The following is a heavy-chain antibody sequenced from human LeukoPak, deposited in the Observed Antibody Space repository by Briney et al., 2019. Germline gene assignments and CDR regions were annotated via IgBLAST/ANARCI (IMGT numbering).Heavy chain of an antibody. Sequence: SETLSLTCAVYGGSFSGYYWSWIRQPPGKGLEWIGEINHSGSTNYNPSLKSRVTISVDTSKNQFSLKLSSVTAADTAVHYCARVRRSGSYYNLLNWFDPWGQGTLVTVSS. D-gene: IGHD3-10*01. CDR3: ARVRRSGSYYNLLNWFDP. J-gene: IGHJ5*02. V-gene: IGHV4-34*01. CDR1: GGSFSGYY. CDR2: INHSGST.